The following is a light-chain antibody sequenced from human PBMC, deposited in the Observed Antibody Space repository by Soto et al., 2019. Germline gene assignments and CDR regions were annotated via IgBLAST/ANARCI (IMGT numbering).Light chain of an antibody. V-gene: IGKV3-20*01. CDR3: QQYASSPLT. CDR2: DAS. Sequence: EIELTQSPGTLSLSPGERATLSCRASQSVSSSYLAWYQQKPGQAPSLLIYDASSRATGIPDRFSGSGSGTDFTLTISRLQPEDFAVYYCQQYASSPLTFGGGTKVELK. CDR1: QSVSSSY. J-gene: IGKJ4*01.